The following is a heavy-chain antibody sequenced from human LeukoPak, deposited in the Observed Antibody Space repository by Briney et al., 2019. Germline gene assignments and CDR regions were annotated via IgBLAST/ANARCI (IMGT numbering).Heavy chain of an antibody. CDR1: GGSFSGYY. CDR2: INHSGST. J-gene: IGHJ1*01. D-gene: IGHD3-10*01. CDR3: ARGRNSGFPPSKH. V-gene: IGHV4-34*01. Sequence: PSETLSLTCAVYGGSFSGYYWTWIRQPPGKGLEWIGEINHSGSTNYNPSLKSRVTISIDTSKNQFSLRLSSVTAADTAVYYCARGRNSGFPPSKHWGQGTLVTVSS.